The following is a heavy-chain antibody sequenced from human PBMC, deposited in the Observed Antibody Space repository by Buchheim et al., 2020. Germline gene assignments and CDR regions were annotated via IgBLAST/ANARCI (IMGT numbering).Heavy chain of an antibody. CDR3: ARIGNYYDSSGYWRDYFDY. D-gene: IGHD3-22*01. CDR1: GFSLSTSGMR. V-gene: IGHV2-70*04. J-gene: IGHJ4*02. Sequence: QVTLKESGPALVKPTQTLTLTCTFSGFSLSTSGMRVSWIRQPPGKALEWLARIDWDDDKFYSTSLKTRVTISKDTSTNQVVLTMTNMDPVDTATYYCARIGNYYDSSGYWRDYFDYWGQGTL. CDR2: IDWDDDK.